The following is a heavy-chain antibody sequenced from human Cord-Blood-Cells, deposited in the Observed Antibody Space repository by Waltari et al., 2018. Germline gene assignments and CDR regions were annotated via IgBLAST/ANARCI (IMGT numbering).Heavy chain of an antibody. V-gene: IGHV4-59*01. Sequence: QVQLQESGPGLVKPSETLSPTCTVSGGSISSYYWSWIRQPPGKGLEWIGYIYYSGSTNYNPSLKSRVTISVDTSKNQFSLKLSSVTAADTAVYYCASSVTGDAFDIWGQGTMVTVSS. J-gene: IGHJ3*02. D-gene: IGHD7-27*01. CDR2: IYYSGST. CDR3: ASSVTGDAFDI. CDR1: GGSISSYY.